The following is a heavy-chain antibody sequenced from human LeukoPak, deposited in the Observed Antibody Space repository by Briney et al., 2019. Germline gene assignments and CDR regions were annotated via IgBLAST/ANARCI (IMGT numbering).Heavy chain of an antibody. CDR1: GFTFSNYA. D-gene: IGHD6-6*01. CDR2: ISGSGDST. CDR3: AKPRIAVDY. V-gene: IGHV3-23*01. J-gene: IGHJ4*02. Sequence: GSLRLSCVASGFTFSNYAMTWVRQAPGKGLEWVSAISGSGDSTYYADSVKGRFTISRDNSKNTLYLQMNSLRAEDTAVYYCAKPRIAVDYWGQGTLVTVSS.